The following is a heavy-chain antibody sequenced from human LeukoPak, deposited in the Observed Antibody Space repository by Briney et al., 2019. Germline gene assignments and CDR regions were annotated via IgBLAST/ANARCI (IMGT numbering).Heavy chain of an antibody. CDR2: IKQDGSEK. D-gene: IGHD7-27*01. CDR3: ARETLGDAFDI. V-gene: IGHV3-7*01. J-gene: IGHJ3*02. Sequence: PGVSLRLSCAASGFTFSSYWMSWVRQAPGKGLEWVANIKQDGSEKYYVDSVKGRFTISRDNAKNSLYLQMNSLRAEDTAVYYCARETLGDAFDIWGQGTMVTVSS. CDR1: GFTFSSYW.